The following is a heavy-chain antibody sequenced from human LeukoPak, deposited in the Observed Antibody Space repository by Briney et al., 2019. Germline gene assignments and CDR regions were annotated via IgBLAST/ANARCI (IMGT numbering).Heavy chain of an antibody. J-gene: IGHJ4*02. Sequence: ASVQVPCMASGYTFTGYYMHWVRQAPGQGLEWMGWINPNSGGTNFAQKFQGRVTITRDTSISTAYMELSRLRSDDTAVYYCARDLGYSSGWYYLDYWAREPWSPSPQ. CDR3: ARDLGYSSGWYYLDY. CDR2: INPNSGGT. CDR1: GYTFTGYY. V-gene: IGHV1-2*02. D-gene: IGHD6-19*01.